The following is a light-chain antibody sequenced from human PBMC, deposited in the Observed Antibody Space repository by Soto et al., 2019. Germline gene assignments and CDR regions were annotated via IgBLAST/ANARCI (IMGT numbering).Light chain of an antibody. CDR1: QTISSW. J-gene: IGKJ1*01. V-gene: IGKV1-5*03. CDR2: KAS. CDR3: QHYNSYSEA. Sequence: DIQVTQPPSSLSASVGDRVAITCRASQTISSWLAWYQQKPGKAPKLLIYKASTLKSGVPSRFSGSGSGTEFTLTISSLQPDDFATYYCQHYNSYSEAFGQGTKVELK.